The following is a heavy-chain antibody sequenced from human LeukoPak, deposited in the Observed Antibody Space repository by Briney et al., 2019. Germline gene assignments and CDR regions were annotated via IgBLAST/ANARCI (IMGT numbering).Heavy chain of an antibody. D-gene: IGHD6-19*01. J-gene: IGHJ4*02. CDR3: GKTTTGYSSGRNPAWPVDY. CDR2: IFGSGGSA. V-gene: IGHV3-23*01. CDR1: GFTFSSYA. Sequence: GGSLRLSCTASGFTFSSYAMYWVRQAPGKGREWVSSIFGSGGSAHYADSEKGRFTISRDNSENTVYLPMNRLRAEDTAVYYCGKTTTGYSSGRNPAWPVDYWGQGTLVTVSS.